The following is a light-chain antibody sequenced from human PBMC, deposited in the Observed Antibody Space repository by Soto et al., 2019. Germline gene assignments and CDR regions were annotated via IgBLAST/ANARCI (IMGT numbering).Light chain of an antibody. V-gene: IGLV1-44*01. Sequence: QSVLTQPPSASGTPGQRVTISCSGSSSNIGSNTVNWYQQLPGTAPKLLIYSSNQRPSGVPDRFSGSKSGTSASLAISGLQSEDEADYYCSSWDDRLNGDVVFGGGTKLTVL. CDR1: SSNIGSNT. CDR3: SSWDDRLNGDVV. J-gene: IGLJ2*01. CDR2: SSN.